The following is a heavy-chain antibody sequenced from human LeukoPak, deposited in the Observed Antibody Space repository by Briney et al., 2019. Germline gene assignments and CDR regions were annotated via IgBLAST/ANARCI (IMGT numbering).Heavy chain of an antibody. Sequence: SGGSLRLSCAASGFTFSSYGMHWVRQAPGKGLKWVAFIRYDGSNKYYADSVKGRFTISRDNPKNTLYLQMNSLRAEDTAVYYCAKDSHYYDSSGYYSPLDYWGQGTLVTVSS. J-gene: IGHJ4*02. CDR3: AKDSHYYDSSGYYSPLDY. CDR1: GFTFSSYG. D-gene: IGHD3-22*01. V-gene: IGHV3-30*02. CDR2: IRYDGSNK.